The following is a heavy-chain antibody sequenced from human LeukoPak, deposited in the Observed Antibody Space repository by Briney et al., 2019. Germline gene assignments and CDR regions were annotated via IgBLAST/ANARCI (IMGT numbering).Heavy chain of an antibody. CDR3: ARDHSTLEWLSEPGWFDP. Sequence: ASVKVSCKASGGTFSSYAISWVRQAPGQGLEWMGWISAYNGNTNYAQKLQGRVTMTTDTSTSTAYMELRSLRSDDTAVYYCARDHSTLEWLSEPGWFDPWGQGTLVTVSS. V-gene: IGHV1-18*01. D-gene: IGHD3-3*01. CDR1: GGTFSSYA. CDR2: ISAYNGNT. J-gene: IGHJ5*02.